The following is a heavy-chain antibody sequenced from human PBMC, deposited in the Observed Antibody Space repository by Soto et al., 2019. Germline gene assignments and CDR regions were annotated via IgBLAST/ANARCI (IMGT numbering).Heavy chain of an antibody. J-gene: IGHJ4*02. V-gene: IGHV3-74*03. CDR3: ARVAIGSYYFEY. D-gene: IGHD3-10*01. CDR1: GFSLSYYL. Sequence: GGSLRLSCAASGFSLSYYLMHWVRPAPGKGLVWVSRISVGGGDTSYADSVKGRFTISRDNSKNTLYLQMNSLRAEDTAVYYCARVAIGSYYFEYWGQGTLVTVS. CDR2: ISVGGGDT.